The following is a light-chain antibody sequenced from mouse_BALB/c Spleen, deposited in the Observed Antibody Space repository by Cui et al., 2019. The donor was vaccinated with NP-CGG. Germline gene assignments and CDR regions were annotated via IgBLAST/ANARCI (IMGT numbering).Light chain of an antibody. Sequence: QAVVPEEAAPTTSPGETVTLTCRSSTGAVTTSNYANGVQEKPDHLFTGLIGGTNNRAPGVPARFSGSLIGDKAALTITGAQTEDEAMYFCALWYSNHWVFGGGTKLTVL. CDR2: GTN. CDR1: TGAVTTSNY. J-gene: IGLJ1*01. CDR3: ALWYSNHWV. V-gene: IGLV1*01.